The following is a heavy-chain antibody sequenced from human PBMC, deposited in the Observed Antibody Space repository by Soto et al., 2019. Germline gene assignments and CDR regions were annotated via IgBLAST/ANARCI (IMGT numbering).Heavy chain of an antibody. CDR2: IWYDGGNK. D-gene: IGHD2-2*01. J-gene: IGHJ4*02. CDR1: GFGFSNYG. V-gene: IGHV3-33*01. Sequence: QVQLVESGGGVVQPGKSLRLSCTASGFGFSNYGMHWVRQAPGKGLEWVALIWYDGGNKYYADSLKGRFTISRDNSKNTLYLEMNSLRAEDTAVYYCARGSEYQLLGPNDYCGQGTLVTVSS. CDR3: ARGSEYQLLGPNDY.